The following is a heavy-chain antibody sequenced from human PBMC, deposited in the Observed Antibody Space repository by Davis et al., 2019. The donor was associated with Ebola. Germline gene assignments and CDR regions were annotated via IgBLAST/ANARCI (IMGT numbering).Heavy chain of an antibody. D-gene: IGHD3-22*01. V-gene: IGHV3-53*01. CDR1: GFTVSNNY. CDR3: ARDFSPDSSGSGY. J-gene: IGHJ4*02. CDR2: LYSGGTT. Sequence: GESLKISCAASGFTVSNNYMSWVRQAPGKGLEWVSVLYSGGTTYYADSVKGRFTISRDNSKNTLYLKMNSLRAEDTAVYYCARDFSPDSSGSGYWGQGTLVTVSS.